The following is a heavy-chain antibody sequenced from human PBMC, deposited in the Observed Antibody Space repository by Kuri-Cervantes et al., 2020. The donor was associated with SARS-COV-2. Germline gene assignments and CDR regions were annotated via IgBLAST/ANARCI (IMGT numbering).Heavy chain of an antibody. CDR3: ARGGGDYSTRDYYYYYYMDV. CDR1: GGSISSYY. Sequence: ESLKISCTVSGGSISSYYWSWIRQPPGKGLEWIGYIYYSGSTNYNPSLKSRVTISVDTSKNQFSLKLSSVTAADTAVYYWARGGGDYSTRDYYYYYYMDVWGKGTTVTVSS. CDR2: IYYSGST. V-gene: IGHV4-59*01. D-gene: IGHD4-11*01. J-gene: IGHJ6*03.